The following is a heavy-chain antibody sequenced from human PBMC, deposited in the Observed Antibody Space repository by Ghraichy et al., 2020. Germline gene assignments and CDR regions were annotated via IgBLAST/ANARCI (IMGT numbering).Heavy chain of an antibody. CDR2: IYYSGST. J-gene: IGHJ5*02. Sequence: SETQSLTCTVSGGSISSSSYYWGWIRQPPGKGLEWIGSIYYSGSTYYNPSLKSRVTISVDTSKNQFSLKLSSVTAADTAVYYCAREVGKEWNEGIAAAGWFDPWGQGTLVTVSS. D-gene: IGHD6-13*01. CDR1: GGSISSSSYY. V-gene: IGHV4-39*02. CDR3: AREVGKEWNEGIAAAGWFDP.